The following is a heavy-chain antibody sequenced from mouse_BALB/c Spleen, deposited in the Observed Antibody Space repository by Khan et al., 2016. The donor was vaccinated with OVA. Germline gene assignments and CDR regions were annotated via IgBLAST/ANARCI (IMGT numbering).Heavy chain of an antibody. J-gene: IGHJ3*01. V-gene: IGHV5-4*02. CDR3: ARGHYGNPFAY. CDR2: ISDGGSYT. D-gene: IGHD2-1*01. Sequence: EVELVESGGGLVKPGGSLKLSCGASGFSFSDYYMYWVRQTPEKRLEGVATISDGGSYTYYKDSVKGRFTISRDDAKNNLYLQMSSLKSEDTAMYYCARGHYGNPFAYWGQGTLVTVSA. CDR1: GFSFSDYY.